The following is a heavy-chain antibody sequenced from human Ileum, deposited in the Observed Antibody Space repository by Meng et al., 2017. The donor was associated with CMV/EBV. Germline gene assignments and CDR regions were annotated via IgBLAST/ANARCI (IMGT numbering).Heavy chain of an antibody. CDR1: GVSFSAYY. CDR3: GRGGGITYYYDSSGYVDQ. Sequence: SETLSLTCAASGVSFSAYYWSWIRQPPGKGLEWIGEIIHTGSTNYNPSLKSRLTISVDTSKNQFSLKLTSVTAADTALYYCGRGGGITYYYDSSGYVDQWGQGTRVTVSS. V-gene: IGHV4-34*01. J-gene: IGHJ4*02. D-gene: IGHD3-22*01. CDR2: IIHTGST.